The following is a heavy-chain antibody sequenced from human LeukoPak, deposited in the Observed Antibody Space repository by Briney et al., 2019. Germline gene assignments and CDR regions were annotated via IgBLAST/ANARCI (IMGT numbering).Heavy chain of an antibody. D-gene: IGHD6-13*01. J-gene: IGHJ3*02. Sequence: PGGSLRLSCAASGFTFSSYAMSWVRQAPGKGLEWVSSISSSSSYIYYADSVKGRFTISRDNAKNSLYLQMNSLRAEDTAVYYCARFIAAANDAFDIWGQGTMVTVSS. V-gene: IGHV3-21*01. CDR1: GFTFSSYA. CDR3: ARFIAAANDAFDI. CDR2: ISSSSSYI.